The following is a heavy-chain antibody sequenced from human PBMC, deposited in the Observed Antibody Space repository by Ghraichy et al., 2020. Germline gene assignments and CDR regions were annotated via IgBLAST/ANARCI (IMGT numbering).Heavy chain of an antibody. V-gene: IGHV4-59*01. Sequence: SETLSLTCTVSGGSISSYYWSWIRQPPGKGLEWIGYIYYSGSTNYNPSLKSRVTISVDTSKNQFSLKLSSVTAADTAVYYCARARAAADLKTYYYYYGMDVWGQGTTVTVSS. J-gene: IGHJ6*02. CDR1: GGSISSYY. D-gene: IGHD6-13*01. CDR3: ARARAAADLKTYYYYYGMDV. CDR2: IYYSGST.